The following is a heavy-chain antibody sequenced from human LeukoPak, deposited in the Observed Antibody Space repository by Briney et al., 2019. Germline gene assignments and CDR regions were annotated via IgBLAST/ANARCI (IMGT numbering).Heavy chain of an antibody. D-gene: IGHD3-22*01. CDR2: IYYSGST. J-gene: IGHJ4*02. CDR3: ARYCFDSGGYYSFDF. Sequence: SETLSLTCTVSGGSISSHYWSWIRQPPGKGLEWIGYIYYSGSTNCNPSLKSRVTISVDTSKNQFSLKLSSVTAADTAFYYCARYCFDSGGYYSFDFWGQGTLVTVSS. V-gene: IGHV4-59*11. CDR1: GGSISSHY.